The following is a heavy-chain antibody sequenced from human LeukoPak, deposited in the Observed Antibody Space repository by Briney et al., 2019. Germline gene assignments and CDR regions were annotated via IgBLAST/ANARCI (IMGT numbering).Heavy chain of an antibody. J-gene: IGHJ4*02. CDR3: AREVPSRWRASYFDY. Sequence: GGSLRLSCAASGITFSTFSMNWVRQAPGKGLEWVSYISNSGDNIYYGDSVKGRFTISRDNAKDSLYLQMNSLRAEDTAVYYCAREVPSRWRASYFDYWGQGTLVTVSS. CDR1: GITFSTFS. V-gene: IGHV3-21*01. D-gene: IGHD1-26*01. CDR2: ISNSGDNI.